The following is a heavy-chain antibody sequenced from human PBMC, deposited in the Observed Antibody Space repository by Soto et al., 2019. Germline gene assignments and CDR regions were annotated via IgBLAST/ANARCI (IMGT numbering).Heavy chain of an antibody. CDR1: GFTFSTYG. V-gene: IGHV3-30*18. CDR2: ISYDGNNK. Sequence: QVQLVESGGGVVQPGRSLRLSCAASGFTFSTYGLYWVRQAPGKGLEWVTFISYDGNNKYYADSVKGRFTISRDNSKNTLYLQMNSLRAEDTAVYYCAKGLGRDYFYGMDVWGQGTTVTVSS. J-gene: IGHJ6*02. CDR3: AKGLGRDYFYGMDV. D-gene: IGHD6-19*01.